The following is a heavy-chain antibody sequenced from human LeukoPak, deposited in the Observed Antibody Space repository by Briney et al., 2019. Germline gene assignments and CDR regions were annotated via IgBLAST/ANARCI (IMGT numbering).Heavy chain of an antibody. J-gene: IGHJ4*02. CDR2: INPSGGST. CDR1: GYTFTSYS. CDR3: ARAYYDISAGCGY. D-gene: IGHD3-22*01. Sequence: EASVKVSCKASGYTFTSYSMHWVRQAPGQGLEWVGIINPSGGSTTYAQHFQGRVTMTRDMSTSTVYMELSSLRSEDTAVYYCARAYYDISAGCGYWGQGTLVTVSS. V-gene: IGHV1-46*01.